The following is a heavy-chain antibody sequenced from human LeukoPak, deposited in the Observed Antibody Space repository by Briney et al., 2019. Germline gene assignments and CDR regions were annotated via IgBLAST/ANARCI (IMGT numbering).Heavy chain of an antibody. CDR1: GYTFTSYG. CDR3: ARGVRYCSSTSCYHWFDP. V-gene: IGHV1-18*01. J-gene: IGHJ5*02. Sequence: GASVKVSCKASGYTFTSYGISWVRQAPGQGLEWMGWISAYNGNTNYAQKLQGRVTMTTDTSTSTAYMELRGLRSDDTAVYYCARGVRYCSSTSCYHWFDPWGQGTLVTVSS. D-gene: IGHD2-2*01. CDR2: ISAYNGNT.